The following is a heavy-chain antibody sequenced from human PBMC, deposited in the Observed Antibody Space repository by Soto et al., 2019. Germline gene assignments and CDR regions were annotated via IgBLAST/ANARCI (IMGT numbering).Heavy chain of an antibody. CDR2: ISPYNGRT. J-gene: IGHJ6*02. V-gene: IGHV1-18*01. CDR1: GYSFPSYG. CDR3: GRCRTDSYAMDV. D-gene: IGHD5-18*01. Sequence: GASVKVSCKASGYSFPSYGIGWVRKVPGQGPEWMGWISPYNGRTNYAQSVKGRVVMTEDISTNTVYLELRSLRSDDSAIYYCGRCRTDSYAMDVWGQGTTVTVSS.